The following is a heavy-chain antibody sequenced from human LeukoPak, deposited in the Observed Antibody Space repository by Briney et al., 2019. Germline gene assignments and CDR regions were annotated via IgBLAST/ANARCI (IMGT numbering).Heavy chain of an antibody. V-gene: IGHV1-8*03. CDR3: ARDDRIAATDAFDI. CDR1: GYTFTSYD. CDR2: MNPNSGNT. D-gene: IGHD6-13*01. Sequence: ASVKVSCKASGYTFTSYDINWVRQATGQGLEWMGWMNPNSGNTGYAQKFQGRVTITRNTSVSTAYMELSSLRSDDTAVYYCARDDRIAATDAFDIWGQGTMVTVSS. J-gene: IGHJ3*02.